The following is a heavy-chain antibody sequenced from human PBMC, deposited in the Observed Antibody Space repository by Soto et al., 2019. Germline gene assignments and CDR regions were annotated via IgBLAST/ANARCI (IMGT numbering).Heavy chain of an antibody. Sequence: SETLSLTCTVSGGSIISSSYYWGWIRQPPGKGLEYIGTIYYSGTTYYRPSLKSRVTISVDTSKNQFSLKLSSVTAADTAVYYCARQNGVDLDYWGLGTLVTVSS. CDR3: ARQNGVDLDY. D-gene: IGHD4-17*01. J-gene: IGHJ4*02. CDR1: GGSIISSSYY. CDR2: IYYSGTT. V-gene: IGHV4-39*01.